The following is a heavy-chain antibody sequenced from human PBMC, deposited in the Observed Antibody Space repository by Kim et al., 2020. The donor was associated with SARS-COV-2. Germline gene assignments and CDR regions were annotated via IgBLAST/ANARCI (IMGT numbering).Heavy chain of an antibody. CDR1: GFPFSSYA. CDR3: AKSQVGASKAPFDY. Sequence: GGSLRLSCAASGFPFSSYAMSWVRQAPGKGLEWVSFTSGSAVSTYYADSVKGRFTIFRDNSKSTLYLQMNNLRAEDTAIYYCAKSQVGASKAPFDYWGQG. D-gene: IGHD1-26*01. V-gene: IGHV3-23*01. CDR2: TSGSAVST. J-gene: IGHJ4*02.